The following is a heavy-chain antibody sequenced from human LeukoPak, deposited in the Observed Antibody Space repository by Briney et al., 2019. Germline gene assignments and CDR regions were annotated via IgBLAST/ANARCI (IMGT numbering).Heavy chain of an antibody. CDR2: ISASGGTT. V-gene: IGHV3-23*01. CDR3: AKSRVSGFRFLEWVYFNY. D-gene: IGHD3-3*01. Sequence: PGGSLRLSCAASGFTFSSFAMTWVRQAPGKGLEWVSTISASGGTTYYAGSVKGRFTISRDNSKNTLYLQMNSLGAEDTAIYYCAKSRVSGFRFLEWVYFNYWGQGTLVTVSS. J-gene: IGHJ4*02. CDR1: GFTFSSFA.